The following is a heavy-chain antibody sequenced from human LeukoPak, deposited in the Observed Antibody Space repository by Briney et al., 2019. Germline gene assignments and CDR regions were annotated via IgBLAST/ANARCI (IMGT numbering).Heavy chain of an antibody. D-gene: IGHD3-3*01. V-gene: IGHV3-9*01. CDR1: GFTFDDYA. CDR3: AKGRFLEWSHDAFDI. Sequence: PGGSLRLSCAASGFTFDDYAMHWVRQAPGKGLEWVSGISWHSGSIGYADSVKGRFTISRDNAKNSLYLQMNSLRAEDTALYYCAKGRFLEWSHDAFDIWGQGTMVTVSS. CDR2: ISWHSGSI. J-gene: IGHJ3*02.